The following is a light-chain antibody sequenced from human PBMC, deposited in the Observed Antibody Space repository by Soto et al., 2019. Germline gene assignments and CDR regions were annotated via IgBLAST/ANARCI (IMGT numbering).Light chain of an antibody. CDR3: SSYTTTSTYA. V-gene: IGLV2-14*01. CDR2: EVT. Sequence: QSVLTQPASVSGSPGQSITISCTGTNSDVGGYDYVSWYQQHPDKAPKFMIYEVTNRPSGVSHRFSGSKSGNTASLTISGLQAEDEADYYCSSYTTTSTYAFGTGTKVTVL. CDR1: NSDVGGYDY. J-gene: IGLJ1*01.